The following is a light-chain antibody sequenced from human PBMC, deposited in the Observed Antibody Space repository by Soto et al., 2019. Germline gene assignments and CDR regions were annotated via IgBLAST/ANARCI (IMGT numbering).Light chain of an antibody. CDR3: QQYNNWPLT. J-gene: IGKJ1*01. CDR1: QPISRN. V-gene: IGKV3-15*01. CDR2: GAS. Sequence: EIVMTQSPDNLSVSLGQGATLSCRASQPISRNLAWYQQKPGQAPRLLIYGASTRATGIPARFSGSGSGTEFTLTISSLQSEDFAVYYCQQYNNWPLTFGQGTKVDIK.